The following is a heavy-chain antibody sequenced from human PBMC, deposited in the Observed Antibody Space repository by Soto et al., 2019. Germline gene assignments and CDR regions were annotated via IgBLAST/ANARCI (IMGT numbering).Heavy chain of an antibody. CDR3: AASSVVVPAAMRGWFDP. D-gene: IGHD2-2*01. CDR1: GGTFSSYT. Sequence: QVQLVQSGAEVKKPGSSVKVACKASGGTFSSYTISWVRQAPGQGLEWMGRIIPILGIANYAQKFQGKVTTPADKSTSTAYMERSSLRSDVTAVYYCAASSVVVPAAMRGWFDPCGQGTLVTVSS. CDR2: IIPILGIA. V-gene: IGHV1-69*02. J-gene: IGHJ5*02.